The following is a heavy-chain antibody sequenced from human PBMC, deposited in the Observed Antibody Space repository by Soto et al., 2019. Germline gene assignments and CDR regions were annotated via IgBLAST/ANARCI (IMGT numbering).Heavy chain of an antibody. V-gene: IGHV3-30*18. CDR2: ISYDGSNK. Sequence: QVQLVESGGGVVQPWRSLRLSCAASGFTFSSYGMHWVRQAPGKGLEWVAVISYDGSNKYYADSVKGRFTISRDNSKNTLYLQMNSLRAEDMAIYYCAKDTRILWNWYSDLWGCGTLVTVSS. CDR1: GFTFSSYG. D-gene: IGHD2-21*01. CDR3: AKDTRILWNWYSDL. J-gene: IGHJ2*01.